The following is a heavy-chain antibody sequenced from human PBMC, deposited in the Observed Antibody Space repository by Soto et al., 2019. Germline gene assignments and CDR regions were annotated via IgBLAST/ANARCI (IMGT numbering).Heavy chain of an antibody. CDR3: AKNQERELPRVIDF. D-gene: IGHD1-7*01. V-gene: IGHV3-23*01. CDR2: MSGSSSTT. J-gene: IGHJ4*02. Sequence: GSLRLSCATSGLSFSNYAMSWVRQAPGGGLEWVSSMSGSSSTTYYADSVRGRFTISRDRSKNTLYLQMSSLRAEDTALYYCAKNQERELPRVIDFWGQGTLVTVSS. CDR1: GLSFSNYA.